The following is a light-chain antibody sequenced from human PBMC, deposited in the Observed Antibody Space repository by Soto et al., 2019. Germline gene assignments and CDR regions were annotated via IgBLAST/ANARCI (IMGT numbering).Light chain of an antibody. CDR2: EGT. Sequence: QSALTQPASVSGSPGQSITISCTGTSSDVGIYNLVSWYQHHPGKAPELMIYEGTKRPSGVSNRFSGSKSGNTASLTISGLQAEDEADYYCCSYTGSAYVFGTGTKLTVL. V-gene: IGLV2-23*01. J-gene: IGLJ1*01. CDR1: SSDVGIYNL. CDR3: CSYTGSAYV.